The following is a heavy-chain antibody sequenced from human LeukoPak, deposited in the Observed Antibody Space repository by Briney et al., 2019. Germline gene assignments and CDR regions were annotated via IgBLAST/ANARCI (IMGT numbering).Heavy chain of an antibody. D-gene: IGHD6-6*01. CDR3: ACLTKARPYYYYYYMDV. CDR2: INHSGST. V-gene: IGHV4-34*01. Sequence: PSETLSLTCAVYGGSFSGYYWSWIRQPPGKGLEWIGEINHSGSTNYNPSPKSRVTISVDTSKNQFSLKLSSVTAADTAVYYCACLTKARPYYYYYYMDVWGKGTTVTVSS. CDR1: GGSFSGYY. J-gene: IGHJ6*03.